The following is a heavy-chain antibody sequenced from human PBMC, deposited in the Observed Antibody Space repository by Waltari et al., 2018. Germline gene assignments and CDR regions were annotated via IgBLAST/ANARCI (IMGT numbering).Heavy chain of an antibody. CDR1: RFSFSSSW. CDR2: INQEGSGR. J-gene: IGHJ4*02. CDR3: ARDAYSHPDY. D-gene: IGHD3-16*01. Sequence: EVKLVESGGGLVQPGGSLRLSCAASRFSFSSSWMAGVRQAPGKGGGWVANINQEGSGRNYVGSVKGRFTISRDNGENSLFLQMNNLRAEDTALYYCARDAYSHPDYWGQGILVTVSS. V-gene: IGHV3-7*04.